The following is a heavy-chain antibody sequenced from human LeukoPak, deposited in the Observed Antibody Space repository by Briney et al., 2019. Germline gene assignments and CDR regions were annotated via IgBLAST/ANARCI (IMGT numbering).Heavy chain of an antibody. D-gene: IGHD6-6*01. Sequence: GGSLRLSCAASEFSVGSNYMTWVRQAPGKGLEWVSLIYSGGSTYYADSVKGRFTISRDNSKNTLYLQMNSLRAEDTAVYYCAKDGPRGIAARRYYYYYYMDVWGKGTTVTVSS. V-gene: IGHV3-66*01. CDR3: AKDGPRGIAARRYYYYYYMDV. CDR2: IYSGGST. CDR1: EFSVGSNY. J-gene: IGHJ6*03.